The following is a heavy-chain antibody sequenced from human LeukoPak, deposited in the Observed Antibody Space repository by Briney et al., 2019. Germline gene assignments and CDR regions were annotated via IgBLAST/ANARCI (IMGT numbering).Heavy chain of an antibody. CDR3: ARGGDYSNYRDAFDI. CDR2: INTDGSST. J-gene: IGHJ3*02. CDR1: GFTFSSYW. Sequence: GGSLRLSCAASGFTFSSYWMHWVRQAPGKGLVWVSRINTDGSSTSYADSVKGRFTISRDNAKNTLYLQMNSLRAEDTAVYYCARGGDYSNYRDAFDIWGQGTMVTVSS. V-gene: IGHV3-74*01. D-gene: IGHD4-11*01.